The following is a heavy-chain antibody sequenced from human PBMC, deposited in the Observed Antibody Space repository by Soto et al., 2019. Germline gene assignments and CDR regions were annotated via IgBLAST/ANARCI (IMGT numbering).Heavy chain of an antibody. J-gene: IGHJ3*02. V-gene: IGHV1-18*01. CDR3: ARTTYCSGGSCYSAFDI. Sequence: SCKASGYTFTSYGISWVRQAPGQGLEWMGWISAYNGNTNYAQKLQGRVTMTTDTSTSTAYMELRSLRSDDTAVYYCARTTYCSGGSCYSAFDIWGQGTMVTVSS. CDR1: GYTFTSYG. CDR2: ISAYNGNT. D-gene: IGHD2-15*01.